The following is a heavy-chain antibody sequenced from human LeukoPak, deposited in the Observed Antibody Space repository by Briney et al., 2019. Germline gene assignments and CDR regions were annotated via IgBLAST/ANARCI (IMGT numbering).Heavy chain of an antibody. CDR3: SKDVVTAAI. CDR1: GFTFRSYT. J-gene: IGHJ4*02. CDR2: ISGSGGST. V-gene: IGHV3-23*01. Sequence: GGSLRLPCAASGFTFRSYTMSWVRQTPGKGLEWVSTISGSGGSTYLADSVKGRFTISRDNSKNTLYLQMNSLRGEDTAVYYCSKDVVTAAIWGQGTLVTVSS. D-gene: IGHD4-23*01.